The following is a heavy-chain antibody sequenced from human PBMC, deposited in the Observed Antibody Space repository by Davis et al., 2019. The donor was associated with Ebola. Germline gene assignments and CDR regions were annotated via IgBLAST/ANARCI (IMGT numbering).Heavy chain of an antibody. Sequence: GGSLRLSCAASGFTFSSYAMSWVRQAPGKGLEWVAVISYDGSNKYYADSVKGRFTISRDNSKNTLYLQMNSLRAEDTAVYYCAKERVTMVRGPIDYWGQGTLVTVSS. D-gene: IGHD3-10*01. CDR2: ISYDGSNK. J-gene: IGHJ4*02. CDR1: GFTFSSYA. V-gene: IGHV3-30*18. CDR3: AKERVTMVRGPIDY.